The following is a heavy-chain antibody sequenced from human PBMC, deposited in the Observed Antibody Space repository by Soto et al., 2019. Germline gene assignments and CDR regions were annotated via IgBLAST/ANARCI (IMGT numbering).Heavy chain of an antibody. J-gene: IGHJ4*02. V-gene: IGHV3-48*02. CDR2: IRSTGDTI. CDR3: AKDLGRSSYPVFDH. D-gene: IGHD3-10*01. Sequence: QPGGSLRLSCVASGFNFSSYRMSWVRQAPGKGLEWVSYIRSTGDTIYYADSVKGRFTISRDNAKELLYLQMNSLRDEDTAIYYCAKDLGRSSYPVFDHWGQGSLVTVSS. CDR1: GFNFSSYR.